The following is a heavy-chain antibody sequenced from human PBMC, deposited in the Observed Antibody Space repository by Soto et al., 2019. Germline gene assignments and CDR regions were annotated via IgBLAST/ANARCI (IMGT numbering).Heavy chain of an antibody. CDR2: ISSDGNTK. Sequence: LRLSCVASGFTFSSYGIHWVRQAPGKGLEWVAVISSDGNTKYYADSVKGRFTISRDNSKNTLYLQMDSLRPEDTAVYYCAKEVAVAGDFDYWGHGTLVTVSS. CDR3: AKEVAVAGDFDY. J-gene: IGHJ4*01. V-gene: IGHV3-30*18. D-gene: IGHD6-19*01. CDR1: GFTFSSYG.